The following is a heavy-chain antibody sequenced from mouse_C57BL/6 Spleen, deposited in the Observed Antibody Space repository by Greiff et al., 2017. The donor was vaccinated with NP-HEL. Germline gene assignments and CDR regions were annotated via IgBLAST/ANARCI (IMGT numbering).Heavy chain of an antibody. Sequence: VMLVESGPGLVQPSQSLSITCTVSGFSLTSYGVHWVRQSPGKGLEWLGVIWSGGSTDYNAAFISRLSISKDNSKSQVFFKMNSLQADDTAIYYCARNSGSSYVGAMDYWGQGTSVTVSS. D-gene: IGHD1-1*01. CDR2: IWSGGST. V-gene: IGHV2-2*01. CDR3: ARNSGSSYVGAMDY. J-gene: IGHJ4*01. CDR1: GFSLTSYG.